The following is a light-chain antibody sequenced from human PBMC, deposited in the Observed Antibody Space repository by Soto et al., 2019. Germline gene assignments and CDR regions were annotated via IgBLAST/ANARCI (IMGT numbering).Light chain of an antibody. CDR1: KTISRW. Sequence: TVSPLARHGVTITCRASKTISRWLSWYQQKPGRAPKLLIYRASTLESGFPLRFRGSGSETPFSLTSSRLHPDDFSNYFSRSRAFGQG. CDR2: RAS. CDR3: RSRA. V-gene: IGKV1-5*01. J-gene: IGKJ1*01.